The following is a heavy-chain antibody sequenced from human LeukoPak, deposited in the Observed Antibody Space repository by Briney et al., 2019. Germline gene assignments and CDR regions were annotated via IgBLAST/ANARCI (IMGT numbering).Heavy chain of an antibody. D-gene: IGHD2-2*01. V-gene: IGHV4-34*01. CDR1: GGSFSCYY. Sequence: SETLSLTCAVYGGSFSCYYWSWIRPPPGKGREWIGEINHSGSTNYNPSLKSRVTISVDTSKNQFSLKLSSVTAADTAVYYCARVVPATKWSNWFDPWGQGTLVTVSS. CDR3: ARVVPATKWSNWFDP. CDR2: INHSGST. J-gene: IGHJ5*02.